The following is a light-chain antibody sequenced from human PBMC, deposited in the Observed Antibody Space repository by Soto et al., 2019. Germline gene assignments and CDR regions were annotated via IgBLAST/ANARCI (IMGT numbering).Light chain of an antibody. CDR2: LQGSGDY. CDR1: TGHSSYI. CDR3: ETWDRDNRV. V-gene: IGLV4-60*03. J-gene: IGLJ3*02. Sequence: QSVLTQSSSASASLGSSVKLTCTVKTGHSSYIIAWHQQQPGKAPRFLMSLQGSGDYNKGSGIPDRFSGSISGADRYLIISNLHSEDEADYYCETWDRDNRVFGGGTQLTVL.